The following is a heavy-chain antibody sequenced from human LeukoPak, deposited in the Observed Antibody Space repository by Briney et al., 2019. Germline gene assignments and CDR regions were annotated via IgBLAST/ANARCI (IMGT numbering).Heavy chain of an antibody. D-gene: IGHD5-18*01. CDR3: ARDRRRYSYVSSLADY. Sequence: GGTLRLSCAASGFTFSSYAMHWVRQAPGQGQEWVAVISYDGRNKYYAESVKGRFTISRDKSKNMLYVQMNSLRAEDTAVYYCARDRRRYSYVSSLADYWGQGTLVTVSS. J-gene: IGHJ4*02. V-gene: IGHV3-30*04. CDR1: GFTFSSYA. CDR2: ISYDGRNK.